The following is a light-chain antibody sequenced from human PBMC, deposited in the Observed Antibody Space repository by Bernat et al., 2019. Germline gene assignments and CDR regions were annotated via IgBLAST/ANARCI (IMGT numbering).Light chain of an antibody. CDR3: QHLDNYPFT. Sequence: DIQLTQSPPFLSASVGDRVTITCRASQVIGIYLAWYQQKPGKAPNLLIYGASTLETGVPSRFSGCGSGTEFTLTISSLQPEDVATYYCQHLDNYPFTFGQGTRLEI. V-gene: IGKV1-9*01. J-gene: IGKJ5*01. CDR2: GAS. CDR1: QVIGIY.